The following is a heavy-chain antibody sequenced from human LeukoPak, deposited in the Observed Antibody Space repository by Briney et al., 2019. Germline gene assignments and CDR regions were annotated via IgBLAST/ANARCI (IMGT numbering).Heavy chain of an antibody. J-gene: IGHJ3*02. CDR2: IIPIFGTA. D-gene: IGHD3-3*01. Sequence: SVKVSCKASGGTFSSYAISWVRQAPGQGLEWMGGIIPIFGTANYAQKFQGRVTITTDESTSTAYMELSSLRSEDTAVYYCARGRRFLEWPEIASDIWGQGTMVTVSS. CDR3: ARGRRFLEWPEIASDI. V-gene: IGHV1-69*05. CDR1: GGTFSSYA.